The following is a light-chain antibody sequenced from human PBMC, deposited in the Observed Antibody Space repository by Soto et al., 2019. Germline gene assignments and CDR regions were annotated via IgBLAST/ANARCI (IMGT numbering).Light chain of an antibody. J-gene: IGKJ1*01. CDR3: QPYGSSGT. CDR2: GAS. Sequence: EIVVTQSPATLSLSPGERATLSCRASQSVSNNYSSWYQQQRGQAPRLLIYGASNRATGTPDRFSGRGSGKVFTQTISRLEADVFAVYYCQPYGSSGTFGQGTKVEIK. CDR1: QSVSNNY. V-gene: IGKV3-20*01.